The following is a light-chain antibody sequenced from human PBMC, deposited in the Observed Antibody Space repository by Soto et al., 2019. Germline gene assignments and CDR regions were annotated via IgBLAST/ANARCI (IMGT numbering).Light chain of an antibody. CDR1: SSDVGGYHY. J-gene: IGLJ1*01. CDR2: EVS. Sequence: QSALTQPASLSGSPGQSITISCTGTSSDVGGYHYVSWYQQHPGKAPKLMIYEVSNRPSGVSNRFSRSKSGNTASLTISGLQAEDEADYYCSSYTSSRTHVFGTGTKLTVL. CDR3: SSYTSSRTHV. V-gene: IGLV2-14*01.